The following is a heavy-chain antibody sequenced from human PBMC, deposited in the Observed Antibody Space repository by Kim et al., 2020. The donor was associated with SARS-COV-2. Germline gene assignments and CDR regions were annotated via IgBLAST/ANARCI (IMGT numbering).Heavy chain of an antibody. CDR1: GFTFSNYA. CDR2: ISGSGGST. CDR3: ATPGTATYCGGDCYSPPYYYGMDV. Sequence: GGSLRLSCAASGFTFSNYAMSWVRQAPGKGLEWVSAISGSGGSTYYADSVKGRFTISRDNSKNTLYLQMNSLRAEDTAVYYCATPGTATYCGGDCYSPPYYYGMDVWGQGTTVTVSS. J-gene: IGHJ6*02. V-gene: IGHV3-23*01. D-gene: IGHD2-21*02.